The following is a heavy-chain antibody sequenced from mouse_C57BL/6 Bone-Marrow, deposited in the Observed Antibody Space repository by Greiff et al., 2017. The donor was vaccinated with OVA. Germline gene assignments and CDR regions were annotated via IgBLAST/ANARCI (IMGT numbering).Heavy chain of an antibody. CDR1: GFSLRTSGMG. Sequence: QVTLKESGPGILQSSQTLRLTCSFSGFSLRTSGMGVSWIRQPSGKGLEWLAHIYWDDDKRYHPSLKSRLPIYKDTSSNPVFLKITVVDTADTATYYCARSWLRWYFDVWGTGTTVTVSS. J-gene: IGHJ1*03. D-gene: IGHD2-2*01. CDR2: IYWDDDK. CDR3: ARSWLRWYFDV. V-gene: IGHV8-12*01.